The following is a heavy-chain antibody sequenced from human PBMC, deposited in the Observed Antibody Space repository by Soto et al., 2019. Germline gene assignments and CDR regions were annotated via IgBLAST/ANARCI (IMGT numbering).Heavy chain of an antibody. D-gene: IGHD2-15*01. CDR3: ARISQGTYCRGGNCYSDY. CDR2: INGDGIST. CDR1: GFTFSSYW. J-gene: IGHJ4*02. Sequence: EVQLVESGGDLVQPGGSLRLSCAASGFTFSSYWMHWVRKDPEKGLVWVSRINGDGISTSYADSVKGRFTISRDNAKDTLYLHMNSLGAEDTAVYYCARISQGTYCRGGNCYSDYWGQGTLVTVSS. V-gene: IGHV3-74*01.